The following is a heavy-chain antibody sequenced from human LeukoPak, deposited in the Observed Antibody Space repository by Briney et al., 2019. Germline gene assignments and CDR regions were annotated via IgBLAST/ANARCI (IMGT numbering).Heavy chain of an antibody. V-gene: IGHV4-4*09. CDR1: GGSISSYY. CDR3: ARAGYSGGWSRAYFDY. J-gene: IGHJ4*02. Sequence: PSETLSLTCTVSGGSISSYYWSWIRQPPGKGLEWIAYIYSRGSTYYNPSLKSRVSISVDTSKNQFSLKLSSVTTADTAVYFCARAGYSGGWSRAYFDYWGQGTLATVSS. CDR2: IYSRGST. D-gene: IGHD6-19*01.